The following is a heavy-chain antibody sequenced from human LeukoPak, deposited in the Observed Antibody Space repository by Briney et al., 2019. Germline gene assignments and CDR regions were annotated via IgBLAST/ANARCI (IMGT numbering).Heavy chain of an antibody. CDR2: IRSKAYGGTT. Sequence: GGSLRLSCTASGSTFGDYAMSWVRQAPGKGLEWVGFIRSKAYGGTTEYAASVKGRFTISRDDSKSIAYLQMNSLKTEDTAVYYCTRVESDSSGYYYYFDYWGQGTLVTVPS. D-gene: IGHD3-22*01. CDR3: TRVESDSSGYYYYFDY. CDR1: GSTFGDYA. V-gene: IGHV3-49*04. J-gene: IGHJ4*02.